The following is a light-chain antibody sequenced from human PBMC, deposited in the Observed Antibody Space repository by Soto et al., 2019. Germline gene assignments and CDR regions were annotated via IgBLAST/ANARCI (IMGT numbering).Light chain of an antibody. V-gene: IGKV1-33*01. Sequence: DIQMTQSPSSLSASVGDRITITCQASQDISKYLIWYQQTPGKAPKFLIYEASNLERGVPSRFSGSGSGTDFTFTINSLQPEDIATYYCQQYHSLPFTVGPGNKLDIK. CDR2: EAS. J-gene: IGKJ3*01. CDR3: QQYHSLPFT. CDR1: QDISKY.